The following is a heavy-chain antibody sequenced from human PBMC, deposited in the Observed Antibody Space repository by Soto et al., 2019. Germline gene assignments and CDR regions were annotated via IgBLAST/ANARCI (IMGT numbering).Heavy chain of an antibody. J-gene: IGHJ6*02. CDR2: INHSGST. CDR1: GGSFSGYY. CDR3: ARFPSAAGYYYYGMDV. V-gene: IGHV4-34*01. Sequence: SETLSLTCAVYGGSFSGYYWSWIRQPPGKGLEWIGEINHSGSTNYNPSLKSRVTISVDTSKNQFSLKLSSVTAADTAVYYCARFPSAAGYYYYGMDVWGQGPTVSASS. D-gene: IGHD6-13*01.